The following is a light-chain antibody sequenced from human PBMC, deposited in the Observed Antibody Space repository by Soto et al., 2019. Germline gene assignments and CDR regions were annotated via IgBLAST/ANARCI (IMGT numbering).Light chain of an antibody. J-gene: IGKJ5*01. V-gene: IGKV3-20*01. CDR2: GAS. CDR1: QSLSTSY. Sequence: EIVLTQSPGTLSLFPGERATLSCRASQSLSTSYLAWYQQKPGQALRLLIYGASNRAAGIPDRFSGSGSGTDFPLTISRLEPEDFAVYYCQQYGSSPTFGQGTRLEIK. CDR3: QQYGSSPT.